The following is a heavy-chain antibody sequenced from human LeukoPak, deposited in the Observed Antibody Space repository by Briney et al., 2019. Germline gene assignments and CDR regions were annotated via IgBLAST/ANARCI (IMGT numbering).Heavy chain of an antibody. CDR1: PHSIYAYH. D-gene: IGHD2-15*01. CDR3: AREGVAKYDFDY. J-gene: IGHJ4*02. CDR2: IYYSGST. Sequence: PSETLSLTCSLYPHSIYAYHWIWLRQPPGKGREWIGYIYYSGSTDYNPSLKSRATISVDTSKNQFSLKEISVNDAATAVYYCAREGVAKYDFDYWGQGTLVTVSS. V-gene: IGHV4-59*12.